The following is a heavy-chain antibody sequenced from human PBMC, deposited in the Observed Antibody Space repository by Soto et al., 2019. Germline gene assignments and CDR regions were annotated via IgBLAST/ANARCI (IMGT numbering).Heavy chain of an antibody. J-gene: IGHJ4*02. CDR3: ARENYYDSSGYYYPDY. CDR2: ISSSSSYI. V-gene: IGHV3-21*01. Sequence: PGGSLRLSCAASGFTFSSYSMNWVRQAPGKGLEWVSSISSSSSYIYYADSVKGRFTISRDNAKNSLYLQMNSLRAEDTAVYYCARENYYDSSGYYYPDYWGQGALVTVSS. D-gene: IGHD3-22*01. CDR1: GFTFSSYS.